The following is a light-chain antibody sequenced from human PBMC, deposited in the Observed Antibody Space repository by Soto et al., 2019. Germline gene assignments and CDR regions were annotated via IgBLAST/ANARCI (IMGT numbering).Light chain of an antibody. CDR3: CSYAGSNTYV. Sequence: VLTPPASVSGSPGQSITISCTGTSSDVGSYNLVSWYQQHPGKAPKFMIYGVTKRPSGVSNRFSGSKSGNTASLTISGLQAEDEADYYCCSYAGSNTYVFGTGTKVTVL. CDR1: SSDVGSYNL. V-gene: IGLV2-23*02. CDR2: GVT. J-gene: IGLJ1*01.